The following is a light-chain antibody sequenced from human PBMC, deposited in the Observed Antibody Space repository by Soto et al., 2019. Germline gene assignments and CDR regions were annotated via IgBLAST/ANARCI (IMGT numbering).Light chain of an antibody. CDR1: QSLLHKNGFNY. J-gene: IGKJ5*01. CDR2: MAS. CDR3: MQALQTIT. Sequence: DRVMTQSPLSLPVTPGEPASISCRSSQSLLHKNGFNYLNWYVQKPGQSPQLLIKMASRRASGVPDRFSGSGSGTDFTLKISRVEAGDVGIYYCMQALQTITCGQGTRLEIK. V-gene: IGKV2-28*01.